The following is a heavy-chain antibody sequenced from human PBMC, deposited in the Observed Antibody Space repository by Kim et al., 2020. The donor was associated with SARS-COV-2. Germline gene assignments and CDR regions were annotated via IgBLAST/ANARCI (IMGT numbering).Heavy chain of an antibody. CDR3: ASRSSIVVVPAAMFFP. CDR1: GFTFSSYA. CDR2: ISGSGGST. Sequence: GGSLRLSCAASGFTFSSYAMSWVRQAPGKGLEWVSTISGSGGSTYYADSVKGRFTISRDNSKNTLYLQMNCLRAEDTAVYYCASRSSIVVVPAAMFFPWGQGTLVTVSS. V-gene: IGHV3-23*01. D-gene: IGHD2-2*01. J-gene: IGHJ5*02.